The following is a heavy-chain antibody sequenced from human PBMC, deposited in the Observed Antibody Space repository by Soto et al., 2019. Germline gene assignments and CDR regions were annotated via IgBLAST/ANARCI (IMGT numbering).Heavy chain of an antibody. J-gene: IGHJ6*02. CDR3: AGATAPRYYGMDV. Sequence: GESLKISCKGSGYSFTSYWIGWVRQMPGKGLEWMGIIYPGDSDNRYSPSFQGQVTISADKSISTAYLQWSSLKASDTAMYYCAGATAPRYYGMDVWGQGTTVTVSS. D-gene: IGHD1-26*01. CDR2: IYPGDSDN. CDR1: GYSFTSYW. V-gene: IGHV5-51*01.